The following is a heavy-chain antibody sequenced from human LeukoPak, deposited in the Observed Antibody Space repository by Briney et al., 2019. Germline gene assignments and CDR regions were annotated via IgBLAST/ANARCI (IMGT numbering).Heavy chain of an antibody. V-gene: IGHV4-39*01. CDR1: GGSISSSSYY. J-gene: IGHJ4*02. CDR2: IYYSGST. D-gene: IGHD3-22*01. CDR3: ARHVGYPHGYFDY. Sequence: PTETLSLTCTVSGGSISSSSYYWGWIRQPPRKGLEWLGSIYYSGSTYYNPSLKSRVTISIDTSKNQFSLKLSSVTAAGTAVYYCARHVGYPHGYFDYWGQGTLVTVSS.